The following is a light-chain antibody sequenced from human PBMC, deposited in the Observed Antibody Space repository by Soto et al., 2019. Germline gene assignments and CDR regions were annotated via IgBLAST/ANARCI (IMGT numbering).Light chain of an antibody. J-gene: IGKJ1*01. CDR2: AAS. V-gene: IGKV1-17*01. Sequence: DIQMTQFPSSLSASVGDRVTITCRASQGIRNDLGWYQQKPGKAPKRLIYAASSLQSGVPSRFSGSESWTEFTLAISSLQPEDSATFYCLQHSTYPLTFGQGTKVEIK. CDR3: LQHSTYPLT. CDR1: QGIRND.